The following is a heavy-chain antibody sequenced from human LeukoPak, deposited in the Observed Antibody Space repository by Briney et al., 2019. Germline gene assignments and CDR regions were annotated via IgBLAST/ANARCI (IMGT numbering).Heavy chain of an antibody. J-gene: IGHJ4*02. D-gene: IGHD3-10*01. CDR1: GYSVTSYG. Sequence: ASVKVSCKAAGYSVTSYGSSWVRQSPGQGLEWMGSIGPYNGNTNYAQNLQGRVTMTTDTSTSTAYMELRSLRSDDTAVYYCARALYYGSGNFFDYWAQGTLVTVSS. CDR3: ARALYYGSGNFFDY. CDR2: IGPYNGNT. V-gene: IGHV1-18*04.